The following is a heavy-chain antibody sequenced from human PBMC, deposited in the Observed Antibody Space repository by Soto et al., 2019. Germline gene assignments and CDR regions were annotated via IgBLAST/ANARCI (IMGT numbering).Heavy chain of an antibody. D-gene: IGHD3-22*01. CDR1: GFTFGDYA. J-gene: IGHJ6*02. CDR3: TRDAGYYDRYMFGLRNHYYYGMDV. Sequence: GGSLRLSCTASGFTFGDYAMSWFRQAPGKGLEWVGFIRSKAYGGATEYAASVKGRLTISRDDSKSIAYLQMNSLKTEDTAVYYCTRDAGYYDRYMFGLRNHYYYGMDVWGQGTTVTVSS. CDR2: IRSKAYGGAT. V-gene: IGHV3-49*03.